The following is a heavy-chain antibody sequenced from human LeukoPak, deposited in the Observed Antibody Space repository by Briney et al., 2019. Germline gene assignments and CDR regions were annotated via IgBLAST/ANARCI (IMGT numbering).Heavy chain of an antibody. J-gene: IGHJ3*02. Sequence: SVKVSCKASGGTFSSYAISWVRQAPGQGLEWMGGIIPIFGTANYAQKFQGRVTITTDESTSTAYMELSSLRSEDTAVYYCARPLPKGAVYGLTGAFDIWGQGTMVTVSS. D-gene: IGHD1-14*01. V-gene: IGHV1-69*05. CDR1: GGTFSSYA. CDR2: IIPIFGTA. CDR3: ARPLPKGAVYGLTGAFDI.